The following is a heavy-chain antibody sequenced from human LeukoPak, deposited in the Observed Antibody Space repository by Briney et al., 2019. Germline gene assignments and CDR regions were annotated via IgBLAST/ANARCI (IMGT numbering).Heavy chain of an antibody. CDR2: IYSDNT. Sequence: GGSLRLSCTVSGFTVSSNSMRRVRQAPGKALEWVSLIYSDNTHYSDSVKGRFTISRDNSKNTLYLQMNSLRAEHSAVYYGARRAGAYSHPYDYWGQGTLFTVSS. V-gene: IGHV3-53*01. D-gene: IGHD4/OR15-4a*01. CDR3: ARRAGAYSHPYDY. CDR1: GFTVSSNS. J-gene: IGHJ4*02.